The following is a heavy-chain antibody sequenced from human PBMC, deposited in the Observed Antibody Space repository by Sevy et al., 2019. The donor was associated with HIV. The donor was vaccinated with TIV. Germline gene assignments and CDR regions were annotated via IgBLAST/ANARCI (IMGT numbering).Heavy chain of an antibody. CDR1: GDSISTSGYS. CDR3: AGWGGGAFHI. J-gene: IGHJ3*02. Sequence: SETLSLTCGVSGDSISTSGYSRSWIRQPPGKGLEWIGYMYDSGSHFYNPSLQSRVTISFDTSKMQLSLKLTSMTAADTAVYYCAGWGGGAFHIWGQGTMVTVSS. D-gene: IGHD7-27*01. V-gene: IGHV4-30-2*01. CDR2: MYDSGSH.